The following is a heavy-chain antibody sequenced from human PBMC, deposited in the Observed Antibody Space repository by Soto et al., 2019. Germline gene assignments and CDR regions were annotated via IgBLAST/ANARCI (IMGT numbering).Heavy chain of an antibody. CDR1: GGTFSSYA. CDR2: IIPIFGTA. V-gene: IGHV1-69*13. Sequence: SEKVSCKASGGTFSSYAISWVRQAPGQGLEWMGGIIPIFGTANYAQKFQGRVTITADESTSTAYMELSSLRSEDTAVYYCARDDGYKRRAHFDYWGQGTLVTVSS. J-gene: IGHJ4*02. D-gene: IGHD5-12*01. CDR3: ARDDGYKRRAHFDY.